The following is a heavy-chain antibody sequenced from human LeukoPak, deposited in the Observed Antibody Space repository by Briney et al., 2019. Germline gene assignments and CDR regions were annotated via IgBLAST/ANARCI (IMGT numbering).Heavy chain of an antibody. D-gene: IGHD3-22*01. CDR3: ARGLAYYYDSSGYPDDAFDI. CDR2: TYYSGST. CDR1: GGSISSYY. V-gene: IGHV4-59*01. J-gene: IGHJ3*02. Sequence: PSETLSLTCTVSGGSISSYYWSWIWQPPGKGLEWIGYTYYSGSTNYNPSLKSRVTISVDTSKNQFSLKLSSVTAADTAVYYCARGLAYYYDSSGYPDDAFDIWGQGTMVTVSS.